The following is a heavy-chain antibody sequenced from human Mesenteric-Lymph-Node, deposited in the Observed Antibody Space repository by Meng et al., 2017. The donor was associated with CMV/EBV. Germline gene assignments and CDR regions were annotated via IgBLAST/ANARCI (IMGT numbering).Heavy chain of an antibody. CDR1: GFTFSNHW. Sequence: GGSLRLSCAVSGFTFSNHWMHWVRQAPGKGLVWVACISSDGTSITYADSVKGRFTISRDNAKNTLYMQMNSLRAEDTAVYYCATFQVDFGVEYFQHWGQGTLVTVSS. D-gene: IGHD4-17*01. CDR2: ISSDGTSI. J-gene: IGHJ1*01. CDR3: ATFQVDFGVEYFQH. V-gene: IGHV3-74*01.